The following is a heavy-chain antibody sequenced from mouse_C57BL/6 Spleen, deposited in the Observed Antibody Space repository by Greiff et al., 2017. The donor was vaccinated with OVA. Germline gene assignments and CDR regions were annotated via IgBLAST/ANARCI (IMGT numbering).Heavy chain of an antibody. CDR2: IHPNSGST. D-gene: IGHD1-1*01. J-gene: IGHJ2*01. Sequence: QVQLQQPGAELVKPGASVKLSCKASGYTFTSYWMHWVKQRPGQGLEWIGMIHPNSGSTNYNEKFKSKATLTVDKSSSTAYMQLSSLTSEDSAVYYCAIYYYGSSPYFDYWGQGTTLTVSS. CDR1: GYTFTSYW. CDR3: AIYYYGSSPYFDY. V-gene: IGHV1-64*01.